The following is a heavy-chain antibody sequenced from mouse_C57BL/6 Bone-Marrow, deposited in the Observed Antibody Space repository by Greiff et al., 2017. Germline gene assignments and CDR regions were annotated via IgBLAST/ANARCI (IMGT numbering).Heavy chain of an antibody. CDR3: ARRGSSDCYQQSCYWYFDV. V-gene: IGHV1-82*01. J-gene: IGHJ1*03. CDR2: IYPGDGDT. D-gene: IGHD2-3*01. Sequence: QVQLKQSGPELVKPGASVKISCKASGYAFSSSWMNWVKQRPGKGLEWIGRIYPGDGDTNYNGKFKGKATLTADKSSSTAYMQLGSLTSEGYAVYLCARRGSSDCYQQSCYWYFDVWSTGTTVTVYS. CDR1: GYAFSSSW.